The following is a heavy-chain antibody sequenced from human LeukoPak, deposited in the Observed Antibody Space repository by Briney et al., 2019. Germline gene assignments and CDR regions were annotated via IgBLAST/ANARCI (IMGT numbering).Heavy chain of an antibody. CDR2: INPNGGGT. V-gene: IGHV1-2*02. D-gene: IGHD2-2*01. CDR1: GYTFTGYY. Sequence: GASVKVSCKASGYTFTGYYIHWLRQAPGQGLEWMGWINPNGGGTKYAQKFQGRVTVTGDTSINTAYMELSRLKSDDTAVYFCARDPYHTNSFDYWGQGTLVTVSS. J-gene: IGHJ4*02. CDR3: ARDPYHTNSFDY.